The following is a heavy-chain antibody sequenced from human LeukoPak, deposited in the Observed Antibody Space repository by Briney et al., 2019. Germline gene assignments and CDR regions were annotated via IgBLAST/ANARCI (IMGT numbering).Heavy chain of an antibody. D-gene: IGHD6-19*01. Sequence: GGSLRLSCAASGFTFSSYAMSWVRQAPGKGLEWVSAISGSGGSTYYADSVKGRFTISRDNSKNTLYLQMNSLRAEDTAVYYCAKDPRPYSSGCSPVDYWGQGTLVTASS. V-gene: IGHV3-23*01. CDR2: ISGSGGST. CDR1: GFTFSSYA. J-gene: IGHJ4*02. CDR3: AKDPRPYSSGCSPVDY.